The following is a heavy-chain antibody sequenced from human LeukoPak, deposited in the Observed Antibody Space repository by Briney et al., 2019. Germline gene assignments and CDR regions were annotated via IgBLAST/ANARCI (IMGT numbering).Heavy chain of an antibody. CDR1: GFTFSSYA. CDR3: VRDGMAVAGTAPLDY. Sequence: GGSLRLSCSASGFTFSSYAMHWVRQAPGKGLEYVSAISSSGDGTYYADSVKGRFTISRDNSKKTMYLQMSSVRPEDAAVYYCVRDGMAVAGTAPLDYWGQGTLVTVFS. D-gene: IGHD6-19*01. J-gene: IGHJ4*02. V-gene: IGHV3-64D*09. CDR2: ISSSGDGT.